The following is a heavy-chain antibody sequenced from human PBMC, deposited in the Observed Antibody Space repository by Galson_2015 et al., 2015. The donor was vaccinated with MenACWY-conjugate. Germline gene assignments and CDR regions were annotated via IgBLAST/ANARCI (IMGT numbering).Heavy chain of an antibody. Sequence: LSLTCTVSTGSISGYYWNWIRQSPGKGLEWIGYIYSSGTTKYNPSLKDRITISVDTSKNQFSLKLSSVTAADTAVYYCARQNGGNSAFLTGWYFQHWGQGTLVTVSS. D-gene: IGHD4-23*01. CDR1: TGSISGYY. V-gene: IGHV4-59*08. CDR2: IYSSGTT. CDR3: ARQNGGNSAFLTGWYFQH. J-gene: IGHJ1*01.